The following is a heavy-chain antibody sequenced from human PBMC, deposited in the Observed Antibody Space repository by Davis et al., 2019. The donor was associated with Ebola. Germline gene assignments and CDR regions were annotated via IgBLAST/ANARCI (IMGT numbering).Heavy chain of an antibody. CDR3: AVFSSGWYLSS. V-gene: IGHV1-18*01. CDR2: ISAYNGNT. D-gene: IGHD6-19*01. Sequence: AASVKVSCKASGYTFTSYGINWVRQAPGQGLEWMGWISAYNGNTNYAQKLQGRVTMTTDTTASTAYMELRSLRSEDTAVYYCAVFSSGWYLSSWGQGTLVTVSS. CDR1: GYTFTSYG. J-gene: IGHJ5*02.